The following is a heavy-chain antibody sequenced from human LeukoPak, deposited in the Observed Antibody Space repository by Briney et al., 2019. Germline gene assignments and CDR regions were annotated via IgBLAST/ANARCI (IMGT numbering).Heavy chain of an antibody. J-gene: IGHJ5*02. V-gene: IGHV3-7*01. CDR1: GFSFSSSYW. Sequence: GGSLRLSCVASGFSFSSSYWMHWVRQAPGKGPEWVANIKYDGSEKFYADSVRGRFTISRDNAKNSLYLEMNNLSAEDTAVYFCARDHQVRSRWFDPWGQGTLVTVSS. CDR3: ARDHQVRSRWFDP. CDR2: IKYDGSEK.